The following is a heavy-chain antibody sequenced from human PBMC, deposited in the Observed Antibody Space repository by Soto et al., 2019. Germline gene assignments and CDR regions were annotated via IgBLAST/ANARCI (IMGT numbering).Heavy chain of an antibody. D-gene: IGHD3-16*02. CDR1: GYTFTSYY. V-gene: IGHV1-46*01. CDR3: ARDLGRYPYYYYGMDV. Sequence: QVQLVQSGAEVKKPGASVKVSCKASGYTFTSYYMHWVRQAPGQGLEWMGIINPSGGSTSYAQKFQGRVHMNREPSTSTVYMELSSLRSEDTAGYFCARDLGRYPYYYYGMDVWGQGTTVTVSS. CDR2: INPSGGST. J-gene: IGHJ6*02.